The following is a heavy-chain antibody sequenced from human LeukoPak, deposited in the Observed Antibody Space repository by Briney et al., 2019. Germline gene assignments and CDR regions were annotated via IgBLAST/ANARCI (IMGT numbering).Heavy chain of an antibody. D-gene: IGHD7-27*01. CDR1: GGTFSSYA. J-gene: IGHJ6*03. V-gene: IGHV1-69*05. CDR3: ATNPGNWGDYYYYYMDV. CDR2: IIPIFGTA. Sequence: GASVKVSCKASGGTFSSYAISWVRQAPGQGLEWMGGIIPIFGTANYAQKFQGRVTITTDESTSTAYMELSSLRSEDTAVYYCATNPGNWGDYYYYYMDVWGKGATVTVSS.